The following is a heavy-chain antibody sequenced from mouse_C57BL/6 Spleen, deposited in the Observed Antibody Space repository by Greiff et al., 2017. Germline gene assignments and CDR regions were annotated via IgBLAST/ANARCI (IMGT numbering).Heavy chain of an antibody. CDR1: GYTFTSYW. D-gene: IGHD1-1*01. J-gene: IGHJ2*01. Sequence: QVQLQQPVAELVRPGSSVKLSCKASGYTFTSYWMHWVKQRPIQGLEWIGNIDPSDSETHYNQKFKDKATLTVDKSSSTAYMQLSSLTSEDSAVYYCARSNYYYSYYFDYWGQGTTLTVSS. CDR3: ARSNYYYSYYFDY. V-gene: IGHV1-52*01. CDR2: IDPSDSET.